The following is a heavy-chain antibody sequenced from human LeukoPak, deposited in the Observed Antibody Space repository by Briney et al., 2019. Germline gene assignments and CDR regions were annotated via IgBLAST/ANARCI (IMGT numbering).Heavy chain of an antibody. Sequence: ASVKVSYKASGYTFTSYAMHWVRQAPGQRLEWMGWINAGNGNTKYSQKFQGRVTITRDTSASTAYMELSSLRSEDTAVYYCAREQQLNWFDPWGQGTLVTVSS. CDR1: GYTFTSYA. D-gene: IGHD6-13*01. V-gene: IGHV1-3*01. CDR3: AREQQLNWFDP. J-gene: IGHJ5*02. CDR2: INAGNGNT.